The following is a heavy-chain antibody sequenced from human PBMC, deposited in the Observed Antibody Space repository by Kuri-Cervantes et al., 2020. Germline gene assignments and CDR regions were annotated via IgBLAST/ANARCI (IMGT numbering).Heavy chain of an antibody. J-gene: IGHJ4*02. Sequence: SQTLSLTCAVSGYSISSGYYWGWIRQPPGKGLEWIGSIHHSGSTYYNPSLKSRVTISVDTSKNQFSLKLSSVTAADTAVYYCARTRPHVDYWGQGTLVTVSS. CDR2: IHHSGST. CDR3: ARTRPHVDY. CDR1: GYSISSGYY. V-gene: IGHV4-38-2*01.